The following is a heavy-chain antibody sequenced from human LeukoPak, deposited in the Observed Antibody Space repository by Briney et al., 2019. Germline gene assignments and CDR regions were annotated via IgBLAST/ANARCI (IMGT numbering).Heavy chain of an antibody. J-gene: IGHJ4*02. CDR1: GYTLTELS. Sequence: GASVKVSCTVSGYTLTELSMHWVRQAPGKGLEWMGGFDPEDGETIYAQKFQGRVTMTEDTSTDTAYMELSSLRSEDTAVYYCAGSPQNYGDYYFDYWGQGTLVTVSS. CDR2: FDPEDGET. CDR3: AGSPQNYGDYYFDY. V-gene: IGHV1-24*01. D-gene: IGHD4-17*01.